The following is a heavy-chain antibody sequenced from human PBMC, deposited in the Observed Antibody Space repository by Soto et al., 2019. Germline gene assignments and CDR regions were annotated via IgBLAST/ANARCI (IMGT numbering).Heavy chain of an antibody. J-gene: IGHJ4*02. CDR2: ISSSGSTI. CDR1: GFTFSDYY. D-gene: IGHD4-17*01. CDR3: AREALLGTTVTTRQPRDIDY. Sequence: GGSLRLSCAASGFTFSDYYMSWIRQAPGKGLEWVSYISSSGSTIYYADSVKGRFTISRDNAKNSLYLQMNSLRAEDTAVYYCAREALLGTTVTTRQPRDIDYWGQGTLVTVSS. V-gene: IGHV3-11*01.